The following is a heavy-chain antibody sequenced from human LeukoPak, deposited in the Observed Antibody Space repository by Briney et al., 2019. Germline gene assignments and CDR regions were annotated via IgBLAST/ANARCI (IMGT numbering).Heavy chain of an antibody. D-gene: IGHD3-10*01. CDR2: IYYGGST. Sequence: SETLSLTCTVSGGSISSYYWSWIRQPPGKGLEWIGYIYYGGSTNYNPSLKSRVTMSVDTSKNQFSLKLSSVTAAVTAVYYCARDMGLRATMVRGAYYYYMDVWGKGTTVTVSS. CDR3: ARDMGLRATMVRGAYYYYMDV. V-gene: IGHV4-59*01. CDR1: GGSISSYY. J-gene: IGHJ6*03.